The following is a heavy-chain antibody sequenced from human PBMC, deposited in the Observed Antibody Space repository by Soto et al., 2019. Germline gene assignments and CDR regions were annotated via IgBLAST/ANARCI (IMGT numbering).Heavy chain of an antibody. CDR3: ARVLYSTAEMATIGGFDY. J-gene: IGHJ4*02. Sequence: EVQLVESGGGLVRPGGSLRLSCAASGFTFNNYWMSWVRQAPGKGLEWVAKINQDGSGNYYVDSVKGRFTISRDNAKNSLSLQMNSLSVEDTAVYYCARVLYSTAEMATIGGFDYWGQGALVTVSS. CDR2: INQDGSGN. V-gene: IGHV3-7*01. CDR1: GFTFNNYW. D-gene: IGHD5-12*01.